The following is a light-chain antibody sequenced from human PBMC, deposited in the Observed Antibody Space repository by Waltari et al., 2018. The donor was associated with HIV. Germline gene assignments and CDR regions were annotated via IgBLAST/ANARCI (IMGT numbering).Light chain of an antibody. Sequence: DIEVTPPPSTLTASVVDTVTLTCRASQSIRNYLAWYQQTAGRAPQLLISEASSLESGVPSRFSGSGSGTMFTLTISRLQPDDFATYYCLQYDNLWTFGQGTKVE. CDR3: LQYDNLWT. J-gene: IGKJ1*01. CDR1: QSIRNY. CDR2: EAS. V-gene: IGKV1-5*03.